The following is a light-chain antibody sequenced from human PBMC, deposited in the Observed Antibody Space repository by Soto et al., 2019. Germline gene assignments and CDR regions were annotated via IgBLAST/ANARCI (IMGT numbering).Light chain of an antibody. CDR3: QQYGSSPYN. CDR2: GAS. V-gene: IGKV3-20*01. Sequence: EIVLTQSPGTLSLSPGDRATLSCRASQSVSNSQVAWFQQKPGQAPRLLIDGASSRATGIPDTSSVSGSGTDFTLIIRRLDPDDCAVAYCQQYGSSPYNLGQGTKLVIK. CDR1: QSVSNSQ. J-gene: IGKJ2*01.